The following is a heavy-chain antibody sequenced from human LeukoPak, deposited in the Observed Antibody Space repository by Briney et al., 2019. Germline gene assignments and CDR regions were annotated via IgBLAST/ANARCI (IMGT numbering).Heavy chain of an antibody. CDR1: GFTVSSNY. CDR3: ASVLVTAYGNWFDP. CDR2: IYSGGTT. J-gene: IGHJ5*02. D-gene: IGHD2-21*02. Sequence: GGSLRLSCAASGFTVSSNYMSWVRQAPGKGLEWVSVIYSGGTTYYADSVKGRFTISRDNSKNTLYLQMNSLRAEDTAVYYCASVLVTAYGNWFDPWGQGTLVTVSS. V-gene: IGHV3-66*01.